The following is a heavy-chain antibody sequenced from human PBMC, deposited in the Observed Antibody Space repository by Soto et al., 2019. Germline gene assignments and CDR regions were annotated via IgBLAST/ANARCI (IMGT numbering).Heavy chain of an antibody. D-gene: IGHD6-13*01. CDR3: ATAAFRAGSLYYYYGMDV. Sequence: QVQLVQSGAEVKKPGASVKVSCKVSGYTLTELSMHWVRQAPGKGLEWMGGFDPEDGETIYAQKFQGRVTMTEDTSTDTAYMELSRLRSEDTAVYYCATAAFRAGSLYYYYGMDVWGQGTTVTVSS. CDR2: FDPEDGET. CDR1: GYTLTELS. V-gene: IGHV1-24*01. J-gene: IGHJ6*02.